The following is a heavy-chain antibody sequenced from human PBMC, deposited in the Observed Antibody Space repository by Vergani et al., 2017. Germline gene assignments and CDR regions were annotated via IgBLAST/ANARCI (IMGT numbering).Heavy chain of an antibody. J-gene: IGHJ4*02. CDR3: AKNSRSGAPDY. Sequence: QVQLVESGGGVVQPGGSLRLSCAASGFTFSSYDMHWVRQAPGKGLEWVAFIRYDGSNKYYGDSVKGRFTISRDNSKNTVYLQMNSLRTEDTALYYCAKNSRSGAPDYWGQGTLVTVSS. CDR1: GFTFSSYD. D-gene: IGHD3-10*01. V-gene: IGHV3-30*02. CDR2: IRYDGSNK.